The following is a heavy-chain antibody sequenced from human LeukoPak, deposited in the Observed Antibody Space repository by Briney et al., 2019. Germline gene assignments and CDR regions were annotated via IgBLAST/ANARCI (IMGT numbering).Heavy chain of an antibody. D-gene: IGHD2-2*01. CDR2: IYTSGST. Sequence: SQTLSLTCTVSSGSISSGSYYWSWIRQPAGKGLEWIGRIYTSGSTNYNPSLKSRVTISVDTSKNQFSLKLSSVTAADAAVYYCARDRVVPAADTFDPWGQGTLVTVSS. CDR1: SGSISSGSYY. V-gene: IGHV4-61*02. CDR3: ARDRVVPAADTFDP. J-gene: IGHJ5*02.